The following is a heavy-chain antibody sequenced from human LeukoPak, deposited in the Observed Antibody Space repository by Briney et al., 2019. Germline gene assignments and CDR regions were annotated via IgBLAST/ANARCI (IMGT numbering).Heavy chain of an antibody. V-gene: IGHV3-30-3*02. CDR3: AKDWKDSPSPSYMDV. J-gene: IGHJ6*03. CDR1: AFTFDRFA. CDR2: ISDDGAKK. Sequence: GGSLRLSCEASAFTFDRFAMHWLRQAPAKGLEWVAFISDDGAKKYYADSVKGRFTISRDNSKETLYLQMNSLRPDDTGLYICAKDWKDSPSPSYMDVWGRGATVIVSS. D-gene: IGHD1-1*01.